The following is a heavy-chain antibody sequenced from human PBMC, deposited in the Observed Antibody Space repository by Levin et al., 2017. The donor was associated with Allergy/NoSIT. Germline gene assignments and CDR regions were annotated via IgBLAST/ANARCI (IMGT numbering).Heavy chain of an antibody. CDR1: GFTFSSYA. J-gene: IGHJ3*02. CDR3: ARAGAVTPDAFDI. Sequence: PGGSLRLSCAASGFTFSSYAMHWVRQAPGKGLEWVAVISYDGSNKYYADSVKGRFTISRDNSKNTLYLQMNSLRAEDTAVYYCARAGAVTPDAFDIWGQGTMVTVSS. CDR2: ISYDGSNK. V-gene: IGHV3-30*04. D-gene: IGHD4-17*01.